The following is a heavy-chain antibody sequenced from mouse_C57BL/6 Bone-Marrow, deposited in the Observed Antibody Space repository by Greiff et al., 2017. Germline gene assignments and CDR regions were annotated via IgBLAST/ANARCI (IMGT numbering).Heavy chain of an antibody. J-gene: IGHJ2*01. Sequence: QVTLKESGPGILQPSQTLSLTCSFSGFSLSTFGMGVGWIRPPTGKGLGWLAHFWWGDGKYYKPDLKSRPTIAKDTSNNQVFLKIANVDTADTVTYYCARGTYYYDSGSFDYWGQGTTLTVSS. CDR3: ARGTYYYDSGSFDY. D-gene: IGHD1-1*01. CDR1: GFSLSTFGMG. CDR2: FWWGDGK. V-gene: IGHV8-8*01.